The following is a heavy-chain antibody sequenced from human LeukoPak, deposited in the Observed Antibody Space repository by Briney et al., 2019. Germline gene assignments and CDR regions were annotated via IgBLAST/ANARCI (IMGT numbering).Heavy chain of an antibody. V-gene: IGHV3-7*04. Sequence: PGGSLRLSSAASGFTFSSYWMSWVRQAPGKGQEWVANIKLDGSERYYVDSVKGRFTISRDNAKKSLYLQMNSLRAEDTAVYYCAREYGDYASDYWGQGTLVTVSS. CDR3: AREYGDYASDY. J-gene: IGHJ4*02. CDR2: IKLDGSER. D-gene: IGHD4-17*01. CDR1: GFTFSSYW.